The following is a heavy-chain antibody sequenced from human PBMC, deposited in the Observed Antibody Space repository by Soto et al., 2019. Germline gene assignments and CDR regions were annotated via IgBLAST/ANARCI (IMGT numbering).Heavy chain of an antibody. CDR3: ARWELRSGYFDY. V-gene: IGHV4-59*08. Sequence: PSETLSLTCTVSGGSISSYYWSWIRQPPGKGLEWIGYIYYSGSTNYNPSLKSRVTISVDTSKNQFSLKLSSVTAADTAVYYCARWELRSGYFDYWGQGTLVTVSS. CDR2: IYYSGST. J-gene: IGHJ4*02. CDR1: GGSISSYY. D-gene: IGHD1-26*01.